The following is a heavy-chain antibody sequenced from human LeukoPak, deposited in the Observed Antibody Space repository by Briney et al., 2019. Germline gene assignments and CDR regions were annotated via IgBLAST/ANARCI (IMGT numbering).Heavy chain of an antibody. CDR2: INESGKT. CDR3: ARVGWRVLDY. V-gene: IGHV4-34*01. D-gene: IGHD6-19*01. J-gene: IGHJ4*02. Sequence: NTSETLSLTCAVSNGSFTGYYWNWIRQSPGKGLEWIGEINESGKTNYNESLKSRFSISLDRPRNHFSLRLSAVTSADTAVYFCARVGWRVLDYWGQGILVSVSS. CDR1: NGSFTGYY.